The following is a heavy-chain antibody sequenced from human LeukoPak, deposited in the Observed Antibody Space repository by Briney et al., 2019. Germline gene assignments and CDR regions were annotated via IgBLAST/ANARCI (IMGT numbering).Heavy chain of an antibody. J-gene: IGHJ6*03. Sequence: ASVKVSCKVSGYTLTELSMHWVRQAPGKGLEWMGGFDPEDGETIYAQKFQGRVTITADESTSTAYMELSSLRSEDTAVYYCARAVSYGSGSYDQYYYYMDVWGKGTTVTISS. V-gene: IGHV1-24*01. CDR1: GYTLTELS. D-gene: IGHD3-10*01. CDR3: ARAVSYGSGSYDQYYYYMDV. CDR2: FDPEDGET.